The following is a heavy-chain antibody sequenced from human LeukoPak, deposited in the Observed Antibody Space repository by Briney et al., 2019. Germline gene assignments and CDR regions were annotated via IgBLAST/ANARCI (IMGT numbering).Heavy chain of an antibody. V-gene: IGHV1-8*03. CDR3: ARGQCPYDFWTRGAFDI. J-gene: IGHJ3*02. CDR2: MNPNSGNT. CDR1: GYTFTSYD. D-gene: IGHD3-3*01. Sequence: ASVKVSCKASGYTFTSYDINWVRQATGQGLEWMGWMNPNSGNTGYAQKFQGRVTITRNTSISTAYMELSSLRSEDTAVYYCARGQCPYDFWTRGAFDIWGQGTMVTVSS.